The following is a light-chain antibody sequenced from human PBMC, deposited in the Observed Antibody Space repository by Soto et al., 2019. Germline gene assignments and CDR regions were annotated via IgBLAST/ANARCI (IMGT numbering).Light chain of an antibody. V-gene: IGKV1-5*03. J-gene: IGKJ1*01. CDR2: KAS. Sequence: DIQMTQSPSTLSASVGDRVTITCRASQSISTWLAWYQQKPGEAPKVLIYKASTLKTGVPSRFSGIGSGTEFSLTISILQPDDFATYCGQQYNGYSSWTFGQGTKVEIK. CDR1: QSISTW. CDR3: QQYNGYSSWT.